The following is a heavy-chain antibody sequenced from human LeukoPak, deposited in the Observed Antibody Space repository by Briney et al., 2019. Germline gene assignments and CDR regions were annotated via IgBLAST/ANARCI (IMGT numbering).Heavy chain of an antibody. V-gene: IGHV4-59*01. CDR3: ARGSGVTPVDY. CDR1: GGSISSYW. D-gene: IGHD4-11*01. J-gene: IGHJ4*02. Sequence: PSETLSLTSTVSGGSISSYWWSWIRQPPGKGLECIGYVYYSGSTNYNPSLKSRVTISVDTSKNQFSLKLNSVTAADTAVYFCARGSGVTPVDYWGQGTLVTVSS. CDR2: VYYSGST.